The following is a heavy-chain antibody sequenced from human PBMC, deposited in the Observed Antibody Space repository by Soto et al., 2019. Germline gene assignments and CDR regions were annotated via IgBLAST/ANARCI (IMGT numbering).Heavy chain of an antibody. V-gene: IGHV1-69*01. CDR2: IIPIFGTA. CDR3: ARGWIVALFYYYYGMDV. J-gene: IGHJ6*02. Sequence: QVQLVQSGAEVKKPGSSVKVSCKASGGTFSSYAISWVRQAPGQGLEWIGGIIPIFGTANYAQKFQGRVTITADESTSTAYMELSGLRSEDTAVYYCARGWIVALFYYYYGMDVWGQGTTVTVS. CDR1: GGTFSSYA. D-gene: IGHD3-22*01.